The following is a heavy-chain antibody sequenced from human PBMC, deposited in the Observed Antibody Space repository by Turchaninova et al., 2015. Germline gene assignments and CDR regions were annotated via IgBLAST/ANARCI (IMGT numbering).Heavy chain of an antibody. CDR1: GYSIRSGSY. Sequence: QVQLQESDPGLVKPSETLSLPRAVSGYSIRSGSYWGWNRQPPGKGREWIGSVSHSGSTYYNPSLKSRVTISVDTSKNQFSLKLTSVTAADTAVYYCATSDDLYSSSCYWGQGTLVTVSS. V-gene: IGHV4-38-2*01. CDR2: VSHSGST. J-gene: IGHJ4*02. D-gene: IGHD6-13*01. CDR3: ATSDDLYSSSCY.